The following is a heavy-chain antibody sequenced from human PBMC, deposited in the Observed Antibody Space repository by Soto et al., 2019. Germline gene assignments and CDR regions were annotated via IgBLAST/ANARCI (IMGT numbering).Heavy chain of an antibody. J-gene: IGHJ5*02. CDR3: ARATPGPVDP. D-gene: IGHD3-10*01. CDR2: MNTYSGDT. Sequence: ASVKVSCKASGYTFTNFHFNCARQALGQGFEWIGWMNTYSGDTGYGQNFQGRDTMTRHTSISTAYMKMPSLTPSTTAVYYCARATPGPVDPWGQGTPVTVSS. V-gene: IGHV1-8*02. CDR1: GYTFTNFH.